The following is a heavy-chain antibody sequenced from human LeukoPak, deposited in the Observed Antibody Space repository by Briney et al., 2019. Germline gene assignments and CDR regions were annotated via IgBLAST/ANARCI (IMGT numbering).Heavy chain of an antibody. CDR2: ISGRGGST. D-gene: IGHD1-1*01. CDR1: GFSFISYA. CDR3: ARDRDTDWNDPMDAFDI. Sequence: GGSLRLSCAASGFSFISYAMSWVRQAPGKGLEWVSAISGRGGSTYYADSVKGRFTISRDNSKNTLYVQMNSLRAEDTAVYYCARDRDTDWNDPMDAFDIWGQGTMVTVSS. J-gene: IGHJ3*02. V-gene: IGHV3-23*01.